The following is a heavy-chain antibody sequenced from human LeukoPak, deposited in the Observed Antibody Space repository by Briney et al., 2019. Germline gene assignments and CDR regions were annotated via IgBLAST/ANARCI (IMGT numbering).Heavy chain of an antibody. Sequence: SETLTLTCTVSGGSISSYYWSWIRQPPGKGLEWIGYIYYSGSTNYNPSLKSRVTISVDTSKNQFSLKLSSVTAADTAVYYCARGLNYYGSGPNWFDPWGQGTLVTVSS. CDR3: ARGLNYYGSGPNWFDP. CDR1: GGSISSYY. J-gene: IGHJ5*02. D-gene: IGHD3-10*01. CDR2: IYYSGST. V-gene: IGHV4-59*08.